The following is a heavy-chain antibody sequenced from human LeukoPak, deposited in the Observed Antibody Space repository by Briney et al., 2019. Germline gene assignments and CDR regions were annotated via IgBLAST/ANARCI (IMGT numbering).Heavy chain of an antibody. Sequence: ASVKVSCKASGYIFSGYYMHWVRQAPGQGLEWMGWINPNSGGTNYAQKFQGRVTMTRDTSISTAYMELSRLRSDDTAVHYCARGGRLELLVYFYYYMDVWGKGTTVTVSS. CDR3: ARGGRLELLVYFYYYMDV. V-gene: IGHV1-2*02. CDR1: GYIFSGYY. CDR2: INPNSGGT. D-gene: IGHD1-26*01. J-gene: IGHJ6*03.